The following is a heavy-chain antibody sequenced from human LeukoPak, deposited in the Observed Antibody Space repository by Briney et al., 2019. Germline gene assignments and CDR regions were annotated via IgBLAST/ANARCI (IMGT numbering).Heavy chain of an antibody. Sequence: GGSLRLSCAASGFTFSSYAMSWVRQAPGKGLEWVSYISGSSSSIYYADSVKGRFTISRDNAKNSLYLQMNSLRAEDTAVYYCARDRGYSNSSEGDYWGQGTLVTVSS. J-gene: IGHJ4*02. CDR2: ISGSSSSI. V-gene: IGHV3-48*01. CDR3: ARDRGYSNSSEGDY. D-gene: IGHD6-6*01. CDR1: GFTFSSYA.